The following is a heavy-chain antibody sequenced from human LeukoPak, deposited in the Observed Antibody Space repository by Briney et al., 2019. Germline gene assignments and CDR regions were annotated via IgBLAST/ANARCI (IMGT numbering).Heavy chain of an antibody. CDR3: ARLSKEWILLRGYAFDI. Sequence: KPSETLSLTCAVYGGSFSGYYWSWIRQPPGKGLEWIGEINHSGSTNYNPSLKSRVTISVDTSKNQFSLKLSSVTAADTAVYYCARLSKEWILLRGYAFDIWGQGTMVTVSS. D-gene: IGHD5-18*01. CDR2: INHSGST. V-gene: IGHV4-34*01. CDR1: GGSFSGYY. J-gene: IGHJ3*02.